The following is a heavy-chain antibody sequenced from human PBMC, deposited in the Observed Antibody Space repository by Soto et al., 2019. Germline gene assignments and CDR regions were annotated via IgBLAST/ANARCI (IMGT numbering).Heavy chain of an antibody. CDR1: GGSISSYY. CDR2: IYYSGST. J-gene: IGHJ3*02. D-gene: IGHD3-22*01. V-gene: IGHV4-59*01. CDR3: ARRLIVAYDAFDI. Sequence: SETLSLTCTVSGGSISSYYWIWIRQPPGKGLEWIGYIYYSGSTNYNPSLKSRVTISVDTSKNQFSLKLSSVTAADTAVYYCARRLIVAYDAFDIWGQGTMVTVSS.